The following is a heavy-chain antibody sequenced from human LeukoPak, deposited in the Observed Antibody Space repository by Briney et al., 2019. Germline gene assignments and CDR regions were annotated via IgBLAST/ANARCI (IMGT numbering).Heavy chain of an antibody. CDR3: AKGSEMGHWVY. D-gene: IGHD7-27*01. CDR2: ISYDGSNK. V-gene: IGHV3-30*18. CDR1: GFTFSSSG. J-gene: IGHJ4*02. Sequence: GGSLRLSCAASGFTFSSSGMHWVRQAPGKGLGWVAIISYDGSNKYYADSVKGRFTISRDNSKNMLYLQMNSLRVDDTAVYYCAKGSEMGHWVYWGQGTLVTVSS.